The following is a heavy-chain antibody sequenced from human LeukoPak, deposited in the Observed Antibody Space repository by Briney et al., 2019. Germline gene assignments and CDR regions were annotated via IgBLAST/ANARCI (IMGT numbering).Heavy chain of an antibody. D-gene: IGHD3-10*01. J-gene: IGHJ6*03. CDR3: AKDLEPLYYYGSGSYLYYMDV. Sequence: GGSLRLSCAASGFTFSSYDMSWVRQAPGKGLEWVSAISGSGGSTYYADSVKGRFTISRDNSKNTLYLQMNSLRAEDTAVYYCAKDLEPLYYYGSGSYLYYMDVWGKGTTVTVSS. CDR1: GFTFSSYD. V-gene: IGHV3-23*01. CDR2: ISGSGGST.